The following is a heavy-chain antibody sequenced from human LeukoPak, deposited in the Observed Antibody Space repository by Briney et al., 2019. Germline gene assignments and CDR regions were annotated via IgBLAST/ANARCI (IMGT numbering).Heavy chain of an antibody. Sequence: GGSLRLSCAASGFIFSSYWMHWVRQAPGKGLVWVSRINTDGSSTSYADSVKGRFTISRDNAKNTLYLQMNSLRAEDTAVYYCARDRDSSGWSGGFDYWGQGTLVTVSS. CDR2: INTDGSST. CDR3: ARDRDSSGWSGGFDY. V-gene: IGHV3-74*01. J-gene: IGHJ4*02. CDR1: GFIFSSYW. D-gene: IGHD6-19*01.